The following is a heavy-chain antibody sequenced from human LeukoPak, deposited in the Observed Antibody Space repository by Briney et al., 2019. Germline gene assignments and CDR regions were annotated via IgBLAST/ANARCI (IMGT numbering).Heavy chain of an antibody. V-gene: IGHV3-21*01. CDR2: ISSSSSYI. Sequence: PGGSLRLSCAASGFTFSSDSMNWVRQAPGQGLEWVSSISSSSSYIYYADSVKGRFTISRDNAKNSLYLQMNSLRAEDTAVYYCATMRGGYEGYFDYWGQGTLVTVSS. J-gene: IGHJ4*02. D-gene: IGHD6-25*01. CDR1: GFTFSSDS. CDR3: ATMRGGYEGYFDY.